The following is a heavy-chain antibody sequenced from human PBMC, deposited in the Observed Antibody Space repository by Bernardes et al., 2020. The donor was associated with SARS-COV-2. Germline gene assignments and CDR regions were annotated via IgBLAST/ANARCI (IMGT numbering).Heavy chain of an antibody. V-gene: IGHV4-31*03. CDR2: IYYSGST. D-gene: IGHD3-10*01. Sequence: SETLSLTCTVSGGSISSGGYYWSWIRQHPGKGLEWIGYIYYSGSTYYNPSLKSRVTISVDTSKNQFSLKLSSVTAADTAVYYCARWITGREFDYWGQGTLVTVSS. J-gene: IGHJ4*02. CDR3: ARWITGREFDY. CDR1: GGSISSGGYY.